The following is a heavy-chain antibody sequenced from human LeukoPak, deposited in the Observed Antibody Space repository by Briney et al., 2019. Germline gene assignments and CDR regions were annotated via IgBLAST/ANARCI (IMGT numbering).Heavy chain of an antibody. CDR1: GGTFSSYA. V-gene: IGHV1-69*13. Sequence: ASVKVSCKASGGTFSSYAISWVRQAPGQGLEWMGGIIPIFGTANYAQKFQGRVTITADESTSTAYMELSSLRSEDTAVYYCARDRYDDFYLSKNWFDPWGQGTLVTVSS. CDR2: IIPIFGTA. CDR3: ARDRYDDFYLSKNWFDP. J-gene: IGHJ5*02. D-gene: IGHD3/OR15-3a*01.